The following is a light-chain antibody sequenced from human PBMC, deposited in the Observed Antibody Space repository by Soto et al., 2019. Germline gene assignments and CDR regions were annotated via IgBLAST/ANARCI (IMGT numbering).Light chain of an antibody. CDR1: SSDVGAYNY. V-gene: IGLV2-8*01. CDR2: EVS. J-gene: IGLJ1*01. Sequence: QSVLTQPPSASGSPGQSVTISCTGTSSDVGAYNYVSWYQQLPGKAPKLIIYEVSKRPSGVPDRFSGSKSGNTASLTVSGLQAEDEADYYCTSYADTYSFLSVFGTGTKFT. CDR3: TSYADTYSFLSV.